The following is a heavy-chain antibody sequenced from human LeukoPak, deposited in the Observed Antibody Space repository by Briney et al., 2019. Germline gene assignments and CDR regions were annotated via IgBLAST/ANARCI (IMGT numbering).Heavy chain of an antibody. CDR2: INPNSGGT. J-gene: IGHJ3*02. V-gene: IGHV1-2*02. D-gene: IGHD6-13*01. CDR3: ARERAAAGTVAFDI. Sequence: ASVKVSCKPSGYTFTGYYMHWVRQAPGQGLEWMGWINPNSGGTNYAQKFQGRVTMTRDTSISTAYMELSRLRSDDTAVYYCARERAAAGTVAFDIWGQGTMVTVSS. CDR1: GYTFTGYY.